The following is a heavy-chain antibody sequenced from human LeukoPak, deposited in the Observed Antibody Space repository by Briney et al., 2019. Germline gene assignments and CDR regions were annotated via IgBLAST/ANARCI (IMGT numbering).Heavy chain of an antibody. J-gene: IGHJ5*02. V-gene: IGHV4-38-2*02. CDR3: ARERGDNWNAGP. D-gene: IGHD1-20*01. CDR2: IYHSGST. Sequence: PSETLSLTCTVSGYSISSGYYWGWIRQPPGKGLEWIGTIYHSGSTYYNPSLKSRVTISVDTSKNQFSLKLSSVTAADTAVYYCARERGDNWNAGPWGQGTLVTVSS. CDR1: GYSISSGYY.